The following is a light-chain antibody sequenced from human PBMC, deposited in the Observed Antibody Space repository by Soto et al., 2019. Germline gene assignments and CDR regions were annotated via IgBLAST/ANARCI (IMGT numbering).Light chain of an antibody. CDR3: QKYNNWPPVA. Sequence: EIVMTQSPATLSVSPGERATLSCRASQSVSSNLAWYQQKPGQAPRLLLYGASTRATGIPARFSGSGSGTEFTLTISSLQSEDFAVYYCQKYNNWPPVAFGGGTKVDIK. CDR2: GAS. V-gene: IGKV3-15*01. CDR1: QSVSSN. J-gene: IGKJ4*01.